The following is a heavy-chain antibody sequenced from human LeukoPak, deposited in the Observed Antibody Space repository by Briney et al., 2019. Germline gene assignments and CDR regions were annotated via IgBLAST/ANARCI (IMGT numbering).Heavy chain of an antibody. CDR3: ASEIVPRWSSPNFDY. D-gene: IGHD2-15*01. CDR2: ISWNSGSI. J-gene: IGHJ4*02. Sequence: TGRSLRLSCAASGFTFDDYAMHWVRQAPGKGLEWVSGISWNSGSIGYADSVKGRFTISRDNAKNSLYLQMDSLRAEDTAVYYCASEIVPRWSSPNFDYWGQGTLVTVSS. CDR1: GFTFDDYA. V-gene: IGHV3-9*01.